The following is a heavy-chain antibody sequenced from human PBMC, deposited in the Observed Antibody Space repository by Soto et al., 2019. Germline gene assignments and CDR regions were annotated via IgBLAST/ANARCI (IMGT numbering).Heavy chain of an antibody. CDR2: INHSGST. D-gene: IGHD6-13*01. Sequence: SETLSLTCAVYGGSFSGYYWSWIRQPPGKGLEWIGEINHSGSTNYNPSLKSRVTISVDTSKNQFSLKLSSVTAADTAVYYCARGLIIAAAGMGYWGQGTLVTVSS. J-gene: IGHJ4*02. CDR3: ARGLIIAAAGMGY. CDR1: GGSFSGYY. V-gene: IGHV4-34*01.